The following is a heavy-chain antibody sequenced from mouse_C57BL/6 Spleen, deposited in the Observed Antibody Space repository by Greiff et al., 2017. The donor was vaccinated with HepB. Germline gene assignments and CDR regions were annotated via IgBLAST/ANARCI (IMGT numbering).Heavy chain of an antibody. CDR3: ARLWLPHWYFDV. Sequence: QVQLKESGPGLVQPSQSLSITCTVSGFSLTSYGVHWVRQSPGKGLEWLGVIWSGGSTDYNTAFISRLSISKDNSKSQVFFKMNSLQADDTAIYYCARLWLPHWYFDVWGTGTTVTVSS. CDR1: GFSLTSYG. CDR2: IWSGGST. J-gene: IGHJ1*03. D-gene: IGHD2-2*01. V-gene: IGHV2-2*01.